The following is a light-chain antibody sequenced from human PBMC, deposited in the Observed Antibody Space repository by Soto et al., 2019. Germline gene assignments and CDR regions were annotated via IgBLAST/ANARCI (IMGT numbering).Light chain of an antibody. CDR1: QSVSNY. CDR2: DAS. Sequence: IVLTQSPATLSLSPGERATLYCRASQSVSNYLAWYQQKPGQAPRLLIYDASNRATGIPARFSGSGSGTDFTLTISSLEPEDFAVYYCQQRSNWLSITFGQGTRLEIK. CDR3: QQRSNWLSIT. V-gene: IGKV3-11*01. J-gene: IGKJ5*01.